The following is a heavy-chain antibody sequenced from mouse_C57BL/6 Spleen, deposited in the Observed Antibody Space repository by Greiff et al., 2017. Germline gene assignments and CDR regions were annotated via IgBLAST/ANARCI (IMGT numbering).Heavy chain of an antibody. CDR3: ATYYSNYFDY. CDR2: ISGGGGNT. D-gene: IGHD2-5*01. J-gene: IGHJ2*01. V-gene: IGHV5-9*01. CDR1: GFTFSSYT. Sequence: EVKLMESGGGLVKPGGSLKLSCAASGFTFSSYTMSWVRQTPEKRLEWVATISGGGGNTYYPDSVKGRFTISRDNAKNTLYLQMSSLRSEDTALYYCATYYSNYFDYWGQGTTLTVSS.